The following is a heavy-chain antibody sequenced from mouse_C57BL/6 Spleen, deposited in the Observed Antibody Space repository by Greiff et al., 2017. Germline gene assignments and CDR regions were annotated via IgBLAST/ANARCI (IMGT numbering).Heavy chain of an antibody. V-gene: IGHV5-17*01. CDR1: GFTFSDYG. Sequence: EVKLMESGGGLVKPGGSLKLSCAASGFTFSDYGMHWVRQAPEKGLEWVAYISSGSSTIYYADTVKGRFTISRDNAKNTLFLQMTSLRSEDTAMYYCARRNWSDAMDYWGQGTSVTVSS. CDR2: ISSGSSTI. CDR3: ARRNWSDAMDY. D-gene: IGHD4-1*01. J-gene: IGHJ4*01.